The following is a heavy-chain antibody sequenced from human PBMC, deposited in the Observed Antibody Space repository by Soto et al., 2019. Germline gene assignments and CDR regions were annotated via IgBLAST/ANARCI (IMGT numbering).Heavy chain of an antibody. CDR1: GFTFSSYS. V-gene: IGHV3-48*01. Sequence: GGSLRLSCAASGFTFSSYSMNWVRQAPGKGLEWVSYISSSSSTIYYADSVKGRFTISRDNAKNSLYLQMNSLRAEDTAVYYCASGPQKLVAFDIWGQGTMVTVSS. J-gene: IGHJ3*02. CDR3: ASGPQKLVAFDI. CDR2: ISSSSSTI.